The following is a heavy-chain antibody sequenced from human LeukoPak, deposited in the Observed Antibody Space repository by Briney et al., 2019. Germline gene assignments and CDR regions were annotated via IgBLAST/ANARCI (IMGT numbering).Heavy chain of an antibody. CDR1: GDSVSSNSAS. V-gene: IGHV6-1*01. CDR3: TRGSYFDY. Sequence: SQTLTLTCAISGDSVSSNSASWNWIRQSPSRGLEWLGRTYYRSKWYNDYAVSVKSRIIINPDTSKNHFSLQLNSVTPEDTAVYYCTRGSYFDYWGQGILVTVSS. CDR2: TYYRSKWYN. J-gene: IGHJ4*02.